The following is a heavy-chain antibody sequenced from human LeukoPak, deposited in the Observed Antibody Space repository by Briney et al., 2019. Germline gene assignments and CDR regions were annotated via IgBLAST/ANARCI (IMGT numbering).Heavy chain of an antibody. CDR2: ISGSGGST. CDR3: AKERTQTTSFDY. D-gene: IGHD2/OR15-2a*01. CDR1: GFMFSTYP. Sequence: GGSLRLSCAASGFMFSTYPMNWVRQAPGKGLEWVSTISGSGGSTYYADSVKGRFTISRDNSKNMLYLQMNRLRADDTAIYYCAKERTQTTSFDYWGQGTLVTVSS. J-gene: IGHJ4*02. V-gene: IGHV3-23*01.